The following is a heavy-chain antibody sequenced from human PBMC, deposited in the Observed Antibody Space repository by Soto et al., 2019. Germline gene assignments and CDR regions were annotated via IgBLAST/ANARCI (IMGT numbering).Heavy chain of an antibody. Sequence: SETLSLTCTVSGGSISNFYWSWIRQPPGKGLEWIGRIYNSGSTNYNPALKSRVTMSVDTSKNQFSLKLSSVTAADTAVYYCERERWELLASDAFDIWGQGTMVTVSS. V-gene: IGHV4-4*07. D-gene: IGHD1-26*01. CDR1: GGSISNFY. J-gene: IGHJ3*02. CDR2: IYNSGST. CDR3: ERERWELLASDAFDI.